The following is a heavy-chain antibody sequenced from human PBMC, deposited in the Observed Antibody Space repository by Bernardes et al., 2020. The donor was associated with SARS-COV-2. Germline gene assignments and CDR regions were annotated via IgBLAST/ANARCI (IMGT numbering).Heavy chain of an antibody. J-gene: IGHJ4*02. CDR1: GGSISSGGYY. V-gene: IGHV4-31*03. Sequence: SETLSLTCTVSGGSISSGGYYWSWIRQHPGKGLEWLGYIYYCGTTYYNPSLKSRVTISVDTSKNQFSLKLSSVTAADTAVYYCARGREDYGGLLQFDYWGQGTLVTVSS. CDR3: ARGREDYGGLLQFDY. D-gene: IGHD4-17*01. CDR2: IYYCGTT.